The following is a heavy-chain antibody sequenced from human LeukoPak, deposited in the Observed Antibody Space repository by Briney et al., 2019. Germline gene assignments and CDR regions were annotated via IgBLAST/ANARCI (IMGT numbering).Heavy chain of an antibody. V-gene: IGHV3-13*01. CDR3: ARGGIQVSGIDEFDY. CDR2: IGIRGDT. J-gene: IGHJ4*02. Sequence: GGSLRLSCVASGFNFIDYDMHWVRQVIGKGLEWVSAIGIRGDTHYSGSVKGRFTISRENAESSLYLQMNSLRAEDTAVYYCARGGIQVSGIDEFDYWGQGTLVTASS. D-gene: IGHD6-19*01. CDR1: GFNFIDYD.